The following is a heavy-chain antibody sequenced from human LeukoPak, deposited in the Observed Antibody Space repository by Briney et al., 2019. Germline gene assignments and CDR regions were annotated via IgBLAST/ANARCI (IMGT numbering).Heavy chain of an antibody. CDR2: MSASGSHT. J-gene: IGHJ4*02. V-gene: IGHV3-23*01. CDR1: GFPFRHFP. CDR3: AKVRSGNNYYFDY. Sequence: GGSLRLSCAASGFPFRHFPISWAPRAPGEGLEWVSGMSASGSHTHSADFVMDRFIISRDNFKNTLYLQMNGLRVEDTAVYYCAKVRSGNNYYFDYWGQGTLVTVSS. D-gene: IGHD1/OR15-1a*01.